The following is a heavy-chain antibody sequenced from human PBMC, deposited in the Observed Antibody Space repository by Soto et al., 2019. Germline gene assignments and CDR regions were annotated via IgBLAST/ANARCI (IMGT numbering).Heavy chain of an antibody. CDR1: GYTFTSYA. V-gene: IGHV1-3*01. CDR2: INAGNGNT. Sequence: ASVKVSCKASGYTFTSYAMHWVRQAPGQRLEWMGWINAGNGNTKYSQKFQGRVTITRDTSASTAYMELSSLRSEDTAVYYCARDGGIYDFWSGYYTGFYGMDVWGQGTTVTVS. CDR3: ARDGGIYDFWSGYYTGFYGMDV. J-gene: IGHJ6*02. D-gene: IGHD3-3*01.